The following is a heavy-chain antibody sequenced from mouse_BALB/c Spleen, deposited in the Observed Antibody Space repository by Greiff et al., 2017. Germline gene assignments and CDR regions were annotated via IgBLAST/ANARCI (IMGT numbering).Heavy chain of an antibody. D-gene: IGHD2-1*01. Sequence: SGPELVKPGASMKISCKASGYSFTGYTMNWVKQSHGKNLEWIGLINPYNGGTSYNQKFKGKATLTVDKSSSTAYMELLSLTSEDSAVYYCARRDYGNYNYYAMDYWGQGTSVTVSS. CDR3: ARRDYGNYNYYAMDY. V-gene: IGHV1-18*01. J-gene: IGHJ4*01. CDR1: GYSFTGYT. CDR2: INPYNGGT.